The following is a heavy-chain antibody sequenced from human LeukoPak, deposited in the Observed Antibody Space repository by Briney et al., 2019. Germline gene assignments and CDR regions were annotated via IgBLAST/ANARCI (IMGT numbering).Heavy chain of an antibody. CDR2: IYGGGST. Sequence: GGSLRLSCAASGFTVSSNYMTWVRQAPGKGLEWVSVIYGGGSTYYAESVKGRFTISRDNSKNTLYLQMNSLSAEDTAVYYCASTVSGFGELNNWGQGTLVTVSS. J-gene: IGHJ4*02. CDR3: ASTVSGFGELNN. CDR1: GFTVSSNY. D-gene: IGHD3-10*01. V-gene: IGHV3-66*02.